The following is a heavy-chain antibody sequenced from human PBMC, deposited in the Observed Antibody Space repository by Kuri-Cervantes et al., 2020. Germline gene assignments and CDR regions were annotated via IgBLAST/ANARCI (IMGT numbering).Heavy chain of an antibody. D-gene: IGHD1-14*01. CDR1: GFTSSSYS. J-gene: IGHJ6*02. CDR2: ISSSSSTI. Sequence: GGSLRLSCAASGFTSSSYSMNWVRQAPGKGLEWVSYISSSSSTIYYADSVKGRFTISRDNAKNSLYLQMNSLRAEDTAVYYCARDWDRTTLYYYYGMDVWGQGTTVTVSS. V-gene: IGHV3-48*01. CDR3: ARDWDRTTLYYYYGMDV.